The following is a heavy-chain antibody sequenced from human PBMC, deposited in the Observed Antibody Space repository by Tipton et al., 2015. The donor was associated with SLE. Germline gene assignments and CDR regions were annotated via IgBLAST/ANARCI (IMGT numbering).Heavy chain of an antibody. D-gene: IGHD3-22*01. Sequence: SGVTFSSYAMRWVRQAPGKGLEWVSGISGSSGSTIYYADSVKGRFTISRDNAKNSLYLQMNSLRADDTAVYYCTTSSGYYLGNYWGQGTLVTVSS. CDR1: GVTFSSYA. CDR2: ISGSSGSTI. J-gene: IGHJ4*02. V-gene: IGHV3-48*03. CDR3: TTSSGYYLGNY.